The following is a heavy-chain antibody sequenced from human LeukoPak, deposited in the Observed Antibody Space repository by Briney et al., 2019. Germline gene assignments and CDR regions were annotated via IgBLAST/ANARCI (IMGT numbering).Heavy chain of an antibody. CDR1: GGSFSGYY. CDR3: ARQLVILYYFDY. D-gene: IGHD3-16*02. CDR2: INHSGST. J-gene: IGHJ4*02. Sequence: SETLSLTCAVYGGSFSGYYWSWIRQPPGKGLEWIGEINHSGSTNYNPSLKSRVTISVDTSKNQFSLKLSSVTAADTAVYHCARQLVILYYFDYWGQGTLVTVSS. V-gene: IGHV4-34*01.